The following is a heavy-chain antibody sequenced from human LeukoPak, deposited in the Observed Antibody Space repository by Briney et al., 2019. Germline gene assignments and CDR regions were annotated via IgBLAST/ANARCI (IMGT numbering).Heavy chain of an antibody. CDR3: ARAMESGGDAFDI. D-gene: IGHD3-10*01. V-gene: IGHV1-69*13. CDR1: GGTFSSYA. J-gene: IGHJ3*02. Sequence: GASVKVSCKASGGTFSSYAIGWVRQAPGQGLEWMGGIIPIFGTANYAQKFQGRVTITADESTSTAYMELSSLRSEDTAVYYCARAMESGGDAFDIWGQGTMVTVSS. CDR2: IIPIFGTA.